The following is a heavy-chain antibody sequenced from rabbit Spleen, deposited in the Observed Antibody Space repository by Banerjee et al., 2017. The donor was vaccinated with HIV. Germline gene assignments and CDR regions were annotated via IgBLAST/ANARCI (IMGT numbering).Heavy chain of an antibody. Sequence: QSLEESGGDLVKPGASLTLTCTAFGFSFSSSYYIGWVRQAPGKGLEWIGYIDPVFGVTVYATWVKGRFTFSKTSSTTMTMQMTSLTAADTATYFCARELDGVIGWNFGWWGPGTLVTVS. D-gene: IGHD1-1*01. CDR3: ARELDGVIGWNFGW. CDR2: IDPVFGVT. V-gene: IGHV1S40*01. J-gene: IGHJ4*01. CDR1: GFSFSSSYY.